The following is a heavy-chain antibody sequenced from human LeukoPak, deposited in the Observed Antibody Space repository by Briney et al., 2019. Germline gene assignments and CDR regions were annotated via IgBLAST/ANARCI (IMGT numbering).Heavy chain of an antibody. Sequence: PSETLSLTCAVYGGSFSGYYWSWIRQPPGKGLEWIGEINHSGSTNYNPSLESRVTISVDTSKNQFSLKLSSVTAADTAVYYCARGPISSYIRGAFDIWGQGTMVTVSS. CDR2: INHSGST. CDR3: ARGPISSYIRGAFDI. V-gene: IGHV4-34*01. J-gene: IGHJ3*02. CDR1: GGSFSGYY. D-gene: IGHD6-13*01.